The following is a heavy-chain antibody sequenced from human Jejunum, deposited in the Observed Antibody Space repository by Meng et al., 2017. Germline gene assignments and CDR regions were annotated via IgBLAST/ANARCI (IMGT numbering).Heavy chain of an antibody. Sequence: GGSLRLSCAASGFSFSSYWMHWVRRAPGKGLVWVSHSNRDGSTTTYADSLRGRFIISRDNDKDTLYLQMNSLRAEDTAVFFCARAICSGGSCSLADGLDVWGQGTMVTVSS. V-gene: IGHV3-74*01. CDR1: GFSFSSYW. J-gene: IGHJ6*02. CDR3: ARAICSGGSCSLADGLDV. D-gene: IGHD2-15*01. CDR2: SNRDGSTT.